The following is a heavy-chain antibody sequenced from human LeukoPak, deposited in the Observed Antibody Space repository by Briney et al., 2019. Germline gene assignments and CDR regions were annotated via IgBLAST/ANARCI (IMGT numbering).Heavy chain of an antibody. CDR2: ISYDGSNK. D-gene: IGHD4-11*01. Sequence: GGSLRLSCAASGFTFSSYGMHWVRQAPGKGLEWVAVISYDGSNKYYADSVKGRFTISRDNSKNTLYLQMNSLRAEDTAVYYCAKSTDDYSNYGDLGYWGQGTLVTVSS. V-gene: IGHV3-30*18. CDR1: GFTFSSYG. J-gene: IGHJ4*02. CDR3: AKSTDDYSNYGDLGY.